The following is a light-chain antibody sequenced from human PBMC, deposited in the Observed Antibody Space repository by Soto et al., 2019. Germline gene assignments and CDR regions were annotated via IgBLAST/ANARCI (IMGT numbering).Light chain of an antibody. CDR3: PQYNSYWR. J-gene: IGKJ1*01. CDR2: KAS. CDR1: QNVNGW. V-gene: IGKV1-5*03. Sequence: DIQMTQSPSTLAASVGHSVTITCRASQNVNGWLAWYQQKPGKSPKLLINKASTLESGFPSRFSGRGFGTEFTPTISSLQPDDFAIYYCPQYNSYWRVGQGTKVEIK.